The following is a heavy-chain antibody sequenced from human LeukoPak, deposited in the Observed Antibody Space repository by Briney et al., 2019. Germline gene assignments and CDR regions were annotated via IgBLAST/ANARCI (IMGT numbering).Heavy chain of an antibody. CDR3: AREVLWELTYFDY. J-gene: IGHJ4*02. Sequence: ASVKVSCKASGYTFTGYYMHWVRQAPGQGLEWMGWISAYNGNTNYAQKLQGRVTMTTDTSTSTAYMELRSLRSDDTAVYYCAREVLWELTYFDYWGQGTLVTVSS. D-gene: IGHD1-26*01. V-gene: IGHV1-18*04. CDR1: GYTFTGYY. CDR2: ISAYNGNT.